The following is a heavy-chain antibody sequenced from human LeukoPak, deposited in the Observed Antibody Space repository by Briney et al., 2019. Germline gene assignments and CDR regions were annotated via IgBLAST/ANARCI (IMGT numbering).Heavy chain of an antibody. V-gene: IGHV1-8*01. CDR3: ARGRGVLLWFGRPNWWFDP. Sequence: GASVKVSCKASGYTFTSYDINWVRQATGQGLEWMGWMNPNSGNTGYAQKFQGRVTMTRNTSISTAYMELSSLRSEDTAVYYCARGRGVLLWFGRPNWWFDPWGQGALVTVSS. CDR2: MNPNSGNT. D-gene: IGHD3-10*01. J-gene: IGHJ5*02. CDR1: GYTFTSYD.